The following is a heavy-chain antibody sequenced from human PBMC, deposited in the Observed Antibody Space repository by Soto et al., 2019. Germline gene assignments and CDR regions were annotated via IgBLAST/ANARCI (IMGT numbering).Heavy chain of an antibody. J-gene: IGHJ4*02. CDR2: ISGSGGST. V-gene: IGHV3-23*01. Sequence: GGSLRLSCAASGFPFSSYAMSLVRQAPGKGLEWVSAISGSGGSTYYADSVKGRFTISRDNSKNTLYLQMNSLRAEDTAVYYCAKGMARGVTSYWGQGTLVTVSS. CDR1: GFPFSSYA. CDR3: AKGMARGVTSY. D-gene: IGHD3-10*01.